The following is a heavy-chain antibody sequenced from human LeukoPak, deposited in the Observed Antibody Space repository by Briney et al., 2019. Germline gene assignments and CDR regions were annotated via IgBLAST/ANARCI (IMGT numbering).Heavy chain of an antibody. D-gene: IGHD3-10*01. J-gene: IGHJ4*02. V-gene: IGHV4-34*01. Sequence: SETLSLTCVVYGGSFSGYYWSWIRQPPGKGLEWIGEINHSGSTNYNPSLKSRVTISVDTSKNQFSLKLSSVTAADTAVYYCARRAPYYGSGSYYSLSTPFDYWGQGTLVTVSS. CDR3: ARRAPYYGSGSYYSLSTPFDY. CDR1: GGSFSGYY. CDR2: INHSGST.